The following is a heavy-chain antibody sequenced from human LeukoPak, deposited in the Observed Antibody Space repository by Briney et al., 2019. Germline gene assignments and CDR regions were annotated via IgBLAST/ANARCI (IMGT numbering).Heavy chain of an antibody. J-gene: IGHJ4*02. CDR3: TRGSSSNSWYFDY. CDR1: GDSVSSNSAT. D-gene: IGHD6-13*01. CDR2: TYYRSKWYN. V-gene: IGHV6-1*01. Sequence: SQTLSLTCAISGDSVSSNSATWTWIRQSPSRGLEWLGRTYYRSKWYNDYAVSVKSRITINPDTSKNQFSLQLNSVTPEDTAVYYCTRGSSSNSWYFDYWGQGTLVTVSS.